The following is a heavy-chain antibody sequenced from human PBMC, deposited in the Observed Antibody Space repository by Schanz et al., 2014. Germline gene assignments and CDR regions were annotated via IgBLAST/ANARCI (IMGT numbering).Heavy chain of an antibody. V-gene: IGHV4-59*08. CDR2: IYYTGST. CDR3: ARQGTSN. J-gene: IGHJ4*02. Sequence: QVQLQESGPGLVKPSETLSLTCTVSGVSIGGYYWSWIRQPPGKRLEWIGYIYYTGSTRYNPSLKSRVSVSLDTPKNKSSLKLPSGTAADTAVYYCARQGTSNWGQGTLVTVSS. D-gene: IGHD1-1*01. CDR1: GVSIGGYY.